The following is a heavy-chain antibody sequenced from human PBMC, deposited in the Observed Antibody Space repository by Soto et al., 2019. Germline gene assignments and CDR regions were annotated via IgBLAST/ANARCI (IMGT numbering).Heavy chain of an antibody. CDR1: GFTFSSYA. J-gene: IGHJ4*02. CDR3: ARRDSWSYYDS. Sequence: EVQLLESGGGLVQPGGSLRLSCAASGFTFSSYAMRWVRQAPVKGLEWVSAISGSGDSTYYADSVKGRCTISRDQSKNPLYLYMEGLSEEGRDVYYCARRDSWSYYDSWGQGTLVTVSS. D-gene: IGHD3-3*01. CDR2: ISGSGDST. V-gene: IGHV3-23*01.